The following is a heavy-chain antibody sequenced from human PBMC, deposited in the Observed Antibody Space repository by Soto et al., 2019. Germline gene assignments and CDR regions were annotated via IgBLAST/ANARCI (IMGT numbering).Heavy chain of an antibody. Sequence: SETLSLTCSVSGGSISSSNYYWAWNRQSPGKGLEWIGSVYYNGFTYYNPSLKSRVTISVDTSKNQFSLKLTSVTAADTAVYYCARMGDFWSGPGELDPWGQGTLVTISS. CDR1: GGSISSSNYY. CDR2: VYYNGFT. V-gene: IGHV4-39*01. D-gene: IGHD3-3*01. J-gene: IGHJ5*02. CDR3: ARMGDFWSGPGELDP.